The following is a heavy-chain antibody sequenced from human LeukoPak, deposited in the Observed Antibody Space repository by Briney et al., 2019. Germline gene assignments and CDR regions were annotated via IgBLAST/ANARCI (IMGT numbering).Heavy chain of an antibody. Sequence: GRSLRLSCAASGFTFGSYGMHWVRQAPGKGLEWVAVISYDGSNKYYADSVKGRFTISRDNSKNTLYLQMNSLRAEDTAVYYCAKVGGGHDYWGQGTLVTVSS. V-gene: IGHV3-30*18. D-gene: IGHD2-15*01. CDR1: GFTFGSYG. CDR2: ISYDGSNK. CDR3: AKVGGGHDY. J-gene: IGHJ4*02.